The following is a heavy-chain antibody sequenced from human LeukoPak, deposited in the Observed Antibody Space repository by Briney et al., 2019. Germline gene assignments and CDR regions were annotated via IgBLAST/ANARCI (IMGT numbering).Heavy chain of an antibody. CDR3: ARDTNGDGWFDP. J-gene: IGHJ5*02. V-gene: IGHV3-48*03. Sequence: GGSLRLSCEASGFTFSSYAMNWVRQAPGKGLEWVSYISSSGSTIYYADSVKGRFTISRDNAKNSLYLQMNSLRAEDTSVYYCARDTNGDGWFDPWGQGTLVTVSS. D-gene: IGHD4-17*01. CDR1: GFTFSSYA. CDR2: ISSSGSTI.